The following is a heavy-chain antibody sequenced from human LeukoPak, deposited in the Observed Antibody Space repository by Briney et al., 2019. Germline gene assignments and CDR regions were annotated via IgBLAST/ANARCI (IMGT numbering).Heavy chain of an antibody. CDR3: ARDRGCSSTSCYRRNWFDP. CDR1: GFTFSSYS. D-gene: IGHD2-2*02. J-gene: IGHJ5*02. Sequence: GGSLRLSCAASGFTFSSYSMNWVRQAPGKGLEWVSYISSSGSTIYYADSVKGRFTISRDNAKNSLYLQMNSLRAEDTAVYYCARDRGCSSTSCYRRNWFDPWGQGTLVTVSS. CDR2: ISSSGSTI. V-gene: IGHV3-48*04.